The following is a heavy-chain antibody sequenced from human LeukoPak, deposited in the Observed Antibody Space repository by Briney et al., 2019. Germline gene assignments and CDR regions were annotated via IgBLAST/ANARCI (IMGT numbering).Heavy chain of an antibody. CDR3: ARSSYMDV. V-gene: IGHV4-4*07. CDR2: IFPSGTT. CDR1: GEAITSYY. Sequence: PSETLSLTCTVSGEAITSYYWTWIRQPAGKGLEWIGHIFPSGTTNYNPSLKSRVTISVDTSKKQFSLRLSSVTAADTAVYYCARSSYMDVWGKGTTVTVSS. J-gene: IGHJ6*03.